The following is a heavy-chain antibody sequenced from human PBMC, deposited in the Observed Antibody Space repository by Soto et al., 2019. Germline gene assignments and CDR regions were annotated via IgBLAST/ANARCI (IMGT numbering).Heavy chain of an antibody. J-gene: IGHJ5*02. CDR1: GFTFSSYA. V-gene: IGHV3-23*01. CDR3: PSPTAMVSWFDP. CDR2: ISGSGGST. D-gene: IGHD5-18*01. Sequence: PGGSLRLSCAASGFTFSSYAMSWVRQAPGKGLEWVSAISGSGGSTYYADSVKGRLTISRDNSKNTRYLQMNSLRAEDTAVYDCPSPTAMVSWFDPRGQGTLVTVSS.